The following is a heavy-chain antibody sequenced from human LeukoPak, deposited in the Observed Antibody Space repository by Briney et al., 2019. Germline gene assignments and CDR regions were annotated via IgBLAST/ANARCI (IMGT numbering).Heavy chain of an antibody. V-gene: IGHV3-33*01. D-gene: IGHD3-22*01. J-gene: IGHJ4*02. CDR2: IWYDGSNK. CDR1: GFTFSSYG. Sequence: PGRSLRLSCAASGFTFSSYGMHWVRQAPGKGLEWVAVIWYDGSNKYYADSVKGRFTISRDNSKNTLYLQMNSLRAEDTAVYYCARFRYYDSSGYYYYFDYWGQGTLVTVSS. CDR3: ARFRYYDSSGYYYYFDY.